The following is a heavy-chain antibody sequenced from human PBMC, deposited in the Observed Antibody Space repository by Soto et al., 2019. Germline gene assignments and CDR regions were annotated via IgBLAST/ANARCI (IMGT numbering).Heavy chain of an antibody. CDR1: GGTFSRYS. CDR3: ARGDRDRETGLVPAAIDGMDV. J-gene: IGHJ6*02. D-gene: IGHD2-2*01. V-gene: IGHV1-69*02. Sequence: QVQLVQSGAEVKKPGSSVKVSCKASGGTFSRYSITWVRQAPGHGLEWIGRIIPIFGIASYAQKFQGRVTIPAAESTSTAYMELSSLRSDDTAVYYCARGDRDRETGLVPAAIDGMDVWGQGTTVTVSS. CDR2: IIPIFGIA.